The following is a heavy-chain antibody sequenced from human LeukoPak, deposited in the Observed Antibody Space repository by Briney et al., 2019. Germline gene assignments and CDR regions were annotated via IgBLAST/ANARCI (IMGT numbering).Heavy chain of an antibody. D-gene: IGHD2-2*02. J-gene: IGHJ6*02. CDR1: GYTFPSYG. CDR2: VSAHNCNT. CDR3: ARDWREAGGVVPAAIGYYYYGMDV. Sequence: GASVKVSCKASGYTFPSYGISWVRQAPGHGLEWMGWVSAHNCNTNYAQKLQGRVTMTTDTSTSTDYMEMRSLRSDDTAVYYCARDWREAGGVVPAAIGYYYYGMDVWGQGTTVTVSS. V-gene: IGHV1-18*01.